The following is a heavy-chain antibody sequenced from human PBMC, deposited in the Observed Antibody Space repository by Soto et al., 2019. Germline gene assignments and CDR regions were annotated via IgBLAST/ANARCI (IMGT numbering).Heavy chain of an antibody. Sequence: SETLSLTCTVSGGSISSSSYYWGWIRQPPGKGLEWIGKINHSGSTNYNPSLKSRVTISVDTSKNQFSLKLSSVTAADTAVYYCARSVEIVVVPAAPPKVCWFDPWGQGTLVTVSS. CDR2: INHSGST. D-gene: IGHD2-2*01. V-gene: IGHV4-39*07. CDR1: GGSISSSSYY. J-gene: IGHJ5*02. CDR3: ARSVEIVVVPAAPPKVCWFDP.